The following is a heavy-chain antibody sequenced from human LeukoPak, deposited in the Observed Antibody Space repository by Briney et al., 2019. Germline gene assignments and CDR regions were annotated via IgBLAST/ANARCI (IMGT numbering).Heavy chain of an antibody. Sequence: GGSLRLSCAASGFTFSTYTMNWVRQAPGKGLEWVSSISTSSTYIYYADSVKGRFTISRDNAKNSLYLQMNSLRADDTAVYYCARGGYGDYVDAFDIWGQGTMVTVSS. J-gene: IGHJ3*02. CDR3: ARGGYGDYVDAFDI. D-gene: IGHD4-17*01. V-gene: IGHV3-21*01. CDR2: ISTSSTYI. CDR1: GFTFSTYT.